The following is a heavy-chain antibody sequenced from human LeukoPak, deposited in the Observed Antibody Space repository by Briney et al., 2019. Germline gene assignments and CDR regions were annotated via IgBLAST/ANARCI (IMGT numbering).Heavy chain of an antibody. CDR1: GFIFSKW. J-gene: IGHJ4*02. CDR2: IKNDGSEK. D-gene: IGHD3-10*01. Sequence: GGSLRLSCAASGFIFSKWMSWVRQAPGKGLEWVANIKNDGSEKNCVDSVKGRFTISRDNAKNSLYLQMNSLRVEDTAVYYCARDGSGEWPIGYWGQGTLVTVYS. V-gene: IGHV3-7*01. CDR3: ARDGSGEWPIGY.